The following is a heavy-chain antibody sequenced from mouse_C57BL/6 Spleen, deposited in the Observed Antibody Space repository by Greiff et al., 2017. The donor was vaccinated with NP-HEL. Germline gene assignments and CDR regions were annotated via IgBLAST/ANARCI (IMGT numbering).Heavy chain of an antibody. V-gene: IGHV1-50*01. J-gene: IGHJ2*01. CDR2: IDPSDSYT. D-gene: IGHD1-1*01. CDR1: GYTFTSYW. CDR3: ARPNYGSSPPYVDY. Sequence: VQLQQPGAELVKPGASVKLSCKASGYTFTSYWMQWVKQRPGQGLEWIGEIDPSDSYTNYNQKFKGKATLTVDTSSSTAYMQLSSLTSEDSAVYYGARPNYGSSPPYVDYWGQGTTLTVSS.